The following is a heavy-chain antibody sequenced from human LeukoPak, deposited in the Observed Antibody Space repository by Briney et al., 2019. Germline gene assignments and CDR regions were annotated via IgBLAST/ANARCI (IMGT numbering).Heavy chain of an antibody. J-gene: IGHJ3*02. CDR1: GYTFTGYY. Sequence: ASVRVSCKASGYTFTGYYMHWVRQAPGQGLEWMGRINPNSGGTNYAQKFQGRVTMTRDTSISTAHMELSRLRSDDTAVYYCARDPVYYDSSGYNDAFDIWGQGTMVTVSS. V-gene: IGHV1-2*06. CDR3: ARDPVYYDSSGYNDAFDI. CDR2: INPNSGGT. D-gene: IGHD3-22*01.